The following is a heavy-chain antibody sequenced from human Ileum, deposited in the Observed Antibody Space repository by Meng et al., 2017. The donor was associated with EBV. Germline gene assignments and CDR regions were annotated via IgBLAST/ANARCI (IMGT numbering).Heavy chain of an antibody. Sequence: LVGSGGGLVELGGSLRLSCAASGFNFNIYAINWVRQAPGRGLEWVSGITASGGTSYYADSVKGRFSISRDNSANTVYLQMNSLRAEDTAVYFCSNLPYTYWGQGTLVTVS. CDR3: SNLPYTY. D-gene: IGHD2-2*01. CDR2: ITASGGTS. V-gene: IGHV3-23*04. J-gene: IGHJ4*02. CDR1: GFNFNIYA.